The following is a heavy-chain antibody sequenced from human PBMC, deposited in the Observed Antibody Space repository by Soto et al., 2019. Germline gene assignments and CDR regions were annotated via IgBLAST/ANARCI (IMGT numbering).Heavy chain of an antibody. J-gene: IGHJ4*02. CDR1: GGSIIGYY. D-gene: IGHD6-13*01. V-gene: IGHV4-4*07. CDR2: IYSDGST. Sequence: PSETLSLTCTVPGGSIIGYYWSCIRQPAGKGLEWIGRIYSDGSTNYNPSLKSRVTMSVDTSKNQFSLKLTSMTAADTAMYYCARMRAAGTFDYWGQGTLVTVSS. CDR3: ARMRAAGTFDY.